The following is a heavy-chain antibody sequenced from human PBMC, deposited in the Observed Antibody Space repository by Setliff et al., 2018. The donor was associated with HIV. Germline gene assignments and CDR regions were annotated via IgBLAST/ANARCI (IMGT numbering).Heavy chain of an antibody. J-gene: IGHJ6*03. CDR2: LYHGGRT. CDR1: GDSVIKNNFY. Sequence: SETLSLTCSVSGDSVIKNNFYWGWIRQSPAKGLEWIGTLYHGGRTYYNPPLKSRVTIFVDTTKNEFSLNLRSVTAADTAVYFCVNSGYDGDYYYYMDVWGRGTTVTVSS. D-gene: IGHD3-22*01. V-gene: IGHV4-39*01. CDR3: VNSGYDGDYYYYMDV.